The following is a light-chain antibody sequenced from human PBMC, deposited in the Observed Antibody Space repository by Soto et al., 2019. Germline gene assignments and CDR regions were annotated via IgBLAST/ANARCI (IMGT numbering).Light chain of an antibody. CDR3: SSYTSSSTLV. J-gene: IGLJ2*01. CDR2: DVS. V-gene: IGLV2-14*01. Sequence: QSALTQPASVSGSPGQSITISCTGTSSDVGGYNYVSWYQQHPGKAPKFMIYDVSNRPSGVSNRFSGSKSGNTASLTISGLQAEDEADYYSSSYTSSSTLVFGGGTQLTVL. CDR1: SSDVGGYNY.